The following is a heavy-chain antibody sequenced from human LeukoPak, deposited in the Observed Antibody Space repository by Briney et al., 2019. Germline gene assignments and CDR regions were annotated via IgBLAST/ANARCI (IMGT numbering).Heavy chain of an antibody. D-gene: IGHD2-21*01. CDR3: ARDLEDCSGGDCYWFDP. Sequence: ASVKVSCKASGYTVTDYYIHWVRQAPGQGLEWMGWINPNTGGTNYARKVQGRVTMTRDTSISTVYMELSRLRSDDTAVYYCARDLEDCSGGDCYWFDPWGQGTLVTVSS. CDR2: INPNTGGT. J-gene: IGHJ5*02. CDR1: GYTVTDYY. V-gene: IGHV1-2*02.